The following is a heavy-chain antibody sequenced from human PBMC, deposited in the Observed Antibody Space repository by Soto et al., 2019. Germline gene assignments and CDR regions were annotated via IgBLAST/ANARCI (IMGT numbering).Heavy chain of an antibody. J-gene: IGHJ4*02. CDR1: GGSITSSEYY. Sequence: SETLSLTCTVSGGSITSSEYYWAWIRQPPGKGLQFVGTIYYSGSPYSNPSLKSRLSMSVDTSKNQFYLTMKSVTAADTGVYYCASRLLNWSEADSWGQGVLVTVSS. V-gene: IGHV4-39*01. D-gene: IGHD1-1*01. CDR2: IYYSGSP. CDR3: ASRLLNWSEADS.